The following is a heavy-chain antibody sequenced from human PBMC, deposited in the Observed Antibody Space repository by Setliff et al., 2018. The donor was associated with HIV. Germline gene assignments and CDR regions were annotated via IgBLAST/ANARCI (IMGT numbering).Heavy chain of an antibody. CDR3: AREGPRGYDSSGYYPYWYFDL. CDR2: IYYSGST. V-gene: IGHV4-59*01. J-gene: IGHJ2*01. CDR1: GGSISSYY. D-gene: IGHD3-22*01. Sequence: SETLSLTCTVSGGSISSYYWSWIRQPPGKGLEWIGYIYYSGSTNYNPSLKSRVTISVDTSKNQFSLKLSSVTAADTAVYYCAREGPRGYDSSGYYPYWYFDLWGRGTCGHRLL.